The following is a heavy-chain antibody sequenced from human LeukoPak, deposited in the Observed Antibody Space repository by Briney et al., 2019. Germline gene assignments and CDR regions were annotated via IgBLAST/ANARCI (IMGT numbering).Heavy chain of an antibody. CDR2: ISSSGSTI. Sequence: PGGSLRLSCAASGFTFSSYNMNWVRQAPGKGLEWVSDISSSGSTIYFADSVKGRFTISRDNGKNSLYLQMNSLRDEDTAVYYCARLEYYYVSGNYYKLFDYWGQGTLVTVCS. V-gene: IGHV3-48*02. CDR3: ARLEYYYVSGNYYKLFDY. J-gene: IGHJ4*02. D-gene: IGHD3-10*01. CDR1: GFTFSSYN.